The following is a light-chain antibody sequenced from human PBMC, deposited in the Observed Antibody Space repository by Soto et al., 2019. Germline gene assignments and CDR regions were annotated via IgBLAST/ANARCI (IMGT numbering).Light chain of an antibody. J-gene: IGKJ4*01. CDR2: DAS. V-gene: IGKV1-33*01. CDR3: QQYDNPPSLT. Sequence: DIQMTQSPSSLSASVGDRVTITCQASQDISNYLNWYQQKPGKAPKLLIYDASNLEPGVPSRFSGSGSGTDFTFTISSLQPEDIATYYCQQYDNPPSLTFGGGTKVDIK. CDR1: QDISNY.